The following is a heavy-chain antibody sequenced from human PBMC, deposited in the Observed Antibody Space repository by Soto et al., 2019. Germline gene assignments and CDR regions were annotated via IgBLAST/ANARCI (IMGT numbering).Heavy chain of an antibody. V-gene: IGHV3-23*01. CDR1: GFTFSSYA. D-gene: IGHD6-13*01. CDR2: ISGSGGRT. CDR3: AKDNDPAAAGTDYFDY. Sequence: EVQLLESGGGLVQPGGSLRLSCAASGFTFSSYAMSWVRQAPGKGLEWVSGISGSGGRTYYADSVKGRFTISRDTSKNTLYLQMNSLRAEDTAVYYCAKDNDPAAAGTDYFDYWGQGTLVTVSS. J-gene: IGHJ4*02.